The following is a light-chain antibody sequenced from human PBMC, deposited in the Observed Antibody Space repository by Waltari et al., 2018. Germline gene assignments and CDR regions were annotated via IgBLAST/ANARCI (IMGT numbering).Light chain of an antibody. CDR2: DAS. CDR1: QSVTNY. CDR3: QQRSKWPLT. J-gene: IGKJ4*01. Sequence: DIVLTYSPATLPLSPGERATLSCRASQSVTNYLAWYQLKPGQAPRLLIYDASNRATGIPARFSGSGSGTDFTLTISNLEPEDSAVYYCQQRSKWPLTFGRGTKVEIK. V-gene: IGKV3-11*01.